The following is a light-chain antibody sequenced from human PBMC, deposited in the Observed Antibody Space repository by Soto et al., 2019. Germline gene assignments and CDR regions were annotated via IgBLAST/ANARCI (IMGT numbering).Light chain of an antibody. J-gene: IGLJ2*01. Sequence: QSVLTQPPSASGTPGQRVTISCSGSRSNIGSNTVNWYQQLPGTAPKLLIYSNNQRPSGVPDRFSGSKSGTSASLAISGLKSEDEADYDCAAWDASLNGVVFGGGTKLTVL. CDR2: SNN. CDR1: RSNIGSNT. V-gene: IGLV1-44*01. CDR3: AAWDASLNGVV.